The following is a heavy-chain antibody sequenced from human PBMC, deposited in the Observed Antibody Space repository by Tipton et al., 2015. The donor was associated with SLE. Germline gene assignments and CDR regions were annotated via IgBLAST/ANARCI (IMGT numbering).Heavy chain of an antibody. Sequence: TLSLTCTVSGGSISSSSYYWGWIRQPPGKGLEWIGYIYYSGSTNYNPSLKSRVTISVDTSKNQFSLKLSSVTAADTAVYYCARETLVVPAAIGDYYYYYGMDVWGQGTTVTVSS. CDR1: GGSISSSSYY. V-gene: IGHV4-61*01. J-gene: IGHJ6*02. D-gene: IGHD2-2*02. CDR3: ARETLVVPAAIGDYYYYYGMDV. CDR2: IYYSGST.